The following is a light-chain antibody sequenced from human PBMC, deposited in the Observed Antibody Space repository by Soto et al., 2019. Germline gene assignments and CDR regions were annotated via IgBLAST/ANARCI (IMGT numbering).Light chain of an antibody. CDR1: QSVGSY. J-gene: IGKJ4*01. V-gene: IGKV3-11*02. CDR2: DAS. Sequence: EIEVTQSPATLSLSPGERATLSCRTSQSVGSYLAWYQKKPGQPPRLLIYDASNRATGIPARFSGGGSGRDFTLTISSLEPEDFAVYYWQQRSNWPPLTFGGGTKVEI. CDR3: QQRSNWPPLT.